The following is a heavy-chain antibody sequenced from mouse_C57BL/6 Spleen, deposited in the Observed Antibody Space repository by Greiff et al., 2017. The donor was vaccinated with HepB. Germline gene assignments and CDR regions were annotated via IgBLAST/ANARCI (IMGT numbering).Heavy chain of an antibody. D-gene: IGHD2-2*01. CDR3: ARGYPHYYAMDY. Sequence: QVQLKESGAELARPGASVKMSCKASGYTFTSYTMHWVKQRPGQGLEWIGYINPSSGYTKYNQKFKDKATLTADKSSSTAYMQLSSLTSEDSAVYYCARGYPHYYAMDYWGQGTSVTVSS. CDR1: GYTFTSYT. V-gene: IGHV1-4*01. CDR2: INPSSGYT. J-gene: IGHJ4*01.